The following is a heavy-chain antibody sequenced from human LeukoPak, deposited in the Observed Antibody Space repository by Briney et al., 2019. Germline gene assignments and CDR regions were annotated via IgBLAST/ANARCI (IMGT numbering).Heavy chain of an antibody. J-gene: IGHJ6*02. CDR3: ARDSKDCSSTSCCTQYGMDV. Sequence: PGGSLRLSCAASGFSLSDYYMDWVRQAPGRGLEWVAVISYDGNNKYYADSVKGRFTISRDNSKNTLYLQMNSLRAEDTAVYYCARDSKDCSSTSCCTQYGMDVWGQGTTVTVSS. CDR1: GFSLSDYY. D-gene: IGHD2-2*01. CDR2: ISYDGNNK. V-gene: IGHV3-30-3*01.